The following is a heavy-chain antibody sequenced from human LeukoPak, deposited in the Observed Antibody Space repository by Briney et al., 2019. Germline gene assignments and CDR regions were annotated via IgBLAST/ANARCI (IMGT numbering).Heavy chain of an antibody. V-gene: IGHV4-61*02. Sequence: PSETLSLTCTVPGGSISSGSYYWSWIRQPAGKGLEWIGRIYTSGSTNYNPSLKSRVTISVDTSKNPFSLKLSSVTAADTAVYYCARDYYYDSSGYQEDAFDIWGQGTMVTVSS. CDR1: GGSISSGSYY. CDR2: IYTSGST. D-gene: IGHD3-22*01. J-gene: IGHJ3*02. CDR3: ARDYYYDSSGYQEDAFDI.